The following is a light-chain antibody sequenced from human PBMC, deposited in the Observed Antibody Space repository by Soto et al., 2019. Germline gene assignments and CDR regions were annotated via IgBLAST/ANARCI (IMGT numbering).Light chain of an antibody. Sequence: QSVLTQPASVSGSPGQSISISCTGTSSDVGSYNLVSWYQQHPGKAPKLIIYEAVERPSGISNRLSGFKSGNTASLTISGLQTHDEAYYYCCSYTGSSSPLVLGGGTQLTVL. J-gene: IGLJ2*01. CDR3: CSYTGSSSPLV. CDR1: SSDVGSYNL. V-gene: IGLV2-23*01. CDR2: EAV.